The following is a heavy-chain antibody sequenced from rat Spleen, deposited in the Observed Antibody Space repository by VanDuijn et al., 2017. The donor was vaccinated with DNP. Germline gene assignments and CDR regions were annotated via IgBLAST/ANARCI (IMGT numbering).Heavy chain of an antibody. J-gene: IGHJ2*01. V-gene: IGHV10-4*01. Sequence: EVQVVESGGGLVQPKGSLKLSCAASGFDFNTYAMSWVRQAPGKGLHWVATISIKTHNYVTLYAASVRERFTISRDIAKNTLYLQMNSLRSEDTATYYCARFDNYYYDGYYDYWGQGVMVTVSS. CDR1: GFDFNTYA. CDR3: ARFDNYYYDGYYDY. CDR2: ISIKTHNYVT. D-gene: IGHD1-12*03.